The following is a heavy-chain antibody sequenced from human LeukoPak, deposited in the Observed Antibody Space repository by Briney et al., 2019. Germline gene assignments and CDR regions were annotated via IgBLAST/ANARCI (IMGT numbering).Heavy chain of an antibody. CDR1: GFTFSSYA. CDR3: AKLGFFYLDYFDY. CDR2: ISGSGGST. V-gene: IGHV3-23*01. J-gene: IGHJ4*02. D-gene: IGHD2/OR15-2a*01. Sequence: GGSLSLSCAASGFTFSSYAMSWVRQAPGKGLEWVSAISGSGGSTYYADSVKGRFTISRDNSKNTLYLQMNSLRAEDTAVYYCAKLGFFYLDYFDYWGQGTLVTVSS.